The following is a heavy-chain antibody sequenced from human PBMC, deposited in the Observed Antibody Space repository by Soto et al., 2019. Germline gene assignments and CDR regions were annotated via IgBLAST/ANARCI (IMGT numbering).Heavy chain of an antibody. CDR1: GGSISSDY. Sequence: SETLSLTCTVSGGSISSDYWSWIRLPPGQGQDWIGYVYYNDSTNSNHSLKRRVTISVDTSKNQFSLKLSFVTAAATAVYYCTRSGGYDFDYFDYWGQGALVTVSS. CDR3: TRSGGYDFDYFDY. J-gene: IGHJ4*02. V-gene: IGHV4-59*01. D-gene: IGHD5-12*01. CDR2: VYYNDST.